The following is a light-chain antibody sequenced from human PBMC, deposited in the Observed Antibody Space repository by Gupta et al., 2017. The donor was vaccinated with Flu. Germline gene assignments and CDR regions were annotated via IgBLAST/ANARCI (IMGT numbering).Light chain of an antibody. CDR2: GAS. CDR1: QSVSSN. CDR3: QQYNNWPPEVG. Sequence: EIVMTQSPATLSVSPGERATLSCRASQSVSSNLAWYQQKPGQDPRLLIYGASTRATGIPARFSGSGSGTEFTLTISSLQSEDFAVYYCQQYNNWPPEVGFGQGTKLEIK. J-gene: IGKJ2*03. V-gene: IGKV3-15*01.